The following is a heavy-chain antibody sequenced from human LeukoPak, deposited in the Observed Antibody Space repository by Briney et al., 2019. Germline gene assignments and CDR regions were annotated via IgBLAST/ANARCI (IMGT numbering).Heavy chain of an antibody. CDR1: GYTFTAYF. J-gene: IGHJ1*01. CDR3: ARVFARLLFDH. CDR2: ISAYNGNT. D-gene: IGHD2-21*02. Sequence: ASVKVSCKASGYTFTAYFIYWVRQAPGQGLEWMGWISAYNGNTNYAQKLQGRVTMTTDTSTSTAYMELRSLRSDDTAVYYCARVFARLLFDHWGQGTLVTVSS. V-gene: IGHV1-18*04.